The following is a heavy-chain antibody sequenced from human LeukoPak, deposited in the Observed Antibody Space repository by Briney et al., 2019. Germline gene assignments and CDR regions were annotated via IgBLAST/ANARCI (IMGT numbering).Heavy chain of an antibody. CDR2: FDPEDGET. V-gene: IGHV1-24*01. J-gene: IGHJ4*02. CDR1: GYTLTELS. Sequence: GTSVKVSCKVSGYTLTELSMHWVRQAPGKGLEWMGGFDPEDGETIYAQKFQGRVTMTEDTSTDTAYMELSSLRSEDTAVYYCASLELVAAKIRAFRYWGQGTLVTVSS. D-gene: IGHD2-15*01. CDR3: ASLELVAAKIRAFRY.